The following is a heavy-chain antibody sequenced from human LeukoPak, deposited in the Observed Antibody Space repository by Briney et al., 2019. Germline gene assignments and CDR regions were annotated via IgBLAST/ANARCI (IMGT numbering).Heavy chain of an antibody. D-gene: IGHD3-16*01. J-gene: IGHJ5*02. CDR3: ARADRLHGGPYLIGP. CDR1: GYSFTDYY. V-gene: IGHV1-2*02. CDR2: INPYSGGT. Sequence: APVKVSCKTSGYSFTDYYMHWVRQAPGQGLEWMGWINPYSGGTSSAQKFQGRVTMTRDTSISTVYMQVSWLTSDDTAIYYCARADRLHGGPYLIGPWGQGTLVTVSS.